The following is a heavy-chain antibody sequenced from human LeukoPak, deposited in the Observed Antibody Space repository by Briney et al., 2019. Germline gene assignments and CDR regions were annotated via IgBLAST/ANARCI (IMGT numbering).Heavy chain of an antibody. CDR1: GGSISSGGYS. D-gene: IGHD3-3*01. Sequence: SQTLSLTCAVSGGSISSGGYSWSWIRQPPGKGLEWIGYIYHSGSTYYNPSLKSRVTISVDRSKNQFSLKLSSVTAADTAVYYCATTHTGGGYDFWSGYYLRDPNYGMDVWGQGTTVTVSS. CDR3: ATTHTGGGYDFWSGYYLRDPNYGMDV. CDR2: IYHSGST. V-gene: IGHV4-30-2*01. J-gene: IGHJ6*02.